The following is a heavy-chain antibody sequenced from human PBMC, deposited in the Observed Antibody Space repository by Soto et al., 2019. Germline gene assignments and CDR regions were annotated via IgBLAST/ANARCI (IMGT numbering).Heavy chain of an antibody. CDR1: GGSFSGYY. Sequence: SETLSLTCAVYGGSFSGYYWSWIRQPPGKGLEWIGEINHSGSTNYNPSLKSRVTISVDTSKNQFSLKLSSVTAADTAVYYCAGGSPFPGTMVRGVTPDYWGQGTLVTVSS. CDR2: INHSGST. J-gene: IGHJ4*02. D-gene: IGHD3-10*01. V-gene: IGHV4-34*01. CDR3: AGGSPFPGTMVRGVTPDY.